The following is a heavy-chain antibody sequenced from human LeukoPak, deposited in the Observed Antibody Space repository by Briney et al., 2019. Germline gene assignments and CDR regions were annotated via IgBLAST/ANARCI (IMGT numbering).Heavy chain of an antibody. CDR3: AREGLVSFYYYYMDV. CDR1: GYTLTGYY. Sequence: ASVKVSCKASGYTLTGYYMHWVRQAPGQGLEWMGWINPNSGGTNYAQKFQGRVTMTRDTSISTAYMELSRLRSDDTAVYYCAREGLVSFYYYYMDVWGKGTTVTVSS. V-gene: IGHV1-2*02. CDR2: INPNSGGT. J-gene: IGHJ6*03. D-gene: IGHD2-2*01.